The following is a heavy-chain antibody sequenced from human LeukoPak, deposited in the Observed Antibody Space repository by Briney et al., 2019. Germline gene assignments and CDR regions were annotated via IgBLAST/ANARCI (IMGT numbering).Heavy chain of an antibody. D-gene: IGHD3-3*01. V-gene: IGHV3-30*02. CDR1: GFTFSSYG. CDR3: AKDLLESPYYDFWSGYYPLDY. Sequence: GGSLRLPCAASGFTFSSYGMHWVRQAPGKGLEWVAFIRYDGSNKYYADSVKGRFTISRDNSKNTLYLQMNSLRAEDTAVYYCAKDLLESPYYDFWSGYYPLDYWGQGTLVTVSS. J-gene: IGHJ4*02. CDR2: IRYDGSNK.